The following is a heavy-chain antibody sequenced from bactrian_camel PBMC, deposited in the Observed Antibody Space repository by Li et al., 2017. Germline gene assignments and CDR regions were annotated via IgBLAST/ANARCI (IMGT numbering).Heavy chain of an antibody. CDR2: IDSDGST. V-gene: IGHV3S55*01. D-gene: IGHD6*01. CDR1: GDIIGRYC. CDR3: AAGARAIGYGCIVGSWYPPPSFGY. J-gene: IGHJ6*01. Sequence: HVQLVESGGGSVQVGGSLRLSCVASGDIIGRYCMGWFRQIPDKEREGVAYIDSDGSTSYADSAKGRFTFSMDNAKNTLYLQMNSLQPEDTAMYYCAAGARAIGYGCIVGSWYPPPSFGYWSQGTQVTVS.